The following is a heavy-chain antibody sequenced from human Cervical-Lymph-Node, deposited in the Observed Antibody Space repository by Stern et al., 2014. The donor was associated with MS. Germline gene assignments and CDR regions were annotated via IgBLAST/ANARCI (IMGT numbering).Heavy chain of an antibody. CDR1: GDSISGDNW. CDR2: IYHTGST. CDR3: ARGGLYDY. Sequence: QVQLQESGPGLVKPSGTLSLTCAVSGDSISGDNWWSWVRQPPGKGLEWIGEIYHTGSTNYNPSLQNRVTISVTKSENQFSLKLSSVTAADTAVYYCARGGLYDYWGQGALVTVSS. J-gene: IGHJ4*02. V-gene: IGHV4-4*02. D-gene: IGHD2/OR15-2a*01.